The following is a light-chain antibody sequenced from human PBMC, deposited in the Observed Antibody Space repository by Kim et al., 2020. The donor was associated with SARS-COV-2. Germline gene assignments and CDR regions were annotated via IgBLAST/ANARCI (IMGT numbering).Light chain of an antibody. CDR3: QQYIDWPQT. CDR2: GAS. V-gene: IGKV3-15*01. J-gene: IGKJ1*01. Sequence: GSPGERVTLSCRASQTVNSNLAWYQQKLGQAPRLLIYGASTRATGLPDRFSGSGSGTEFTLSISSLQSEDFAVYYCQQYIDWPQTFGQGTKVDIK. CDR1: QTVNSN.